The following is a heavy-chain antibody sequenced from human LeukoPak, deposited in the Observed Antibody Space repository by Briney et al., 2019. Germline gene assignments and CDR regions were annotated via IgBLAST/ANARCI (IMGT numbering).Heavy chain of an antibody. J-gene: IGHJ3*02. Sequence: ASVRLSCTASGYTFTSYGIGWERQAPGQGLEWMGWISIYNGNTNYAQKVQGRVTMTTDRYTTTAYIELRSVRSDDTAVYYCARVQGSSGRDAFDIWGQGTMVTVSS. V-gene: IGHV1-18*01. CDR1: GYTFTSYG. CDR2: ISIYNGNT. D-gene: IGHD3-22*01. CDR3: ARVQGSSGRDAFDI.